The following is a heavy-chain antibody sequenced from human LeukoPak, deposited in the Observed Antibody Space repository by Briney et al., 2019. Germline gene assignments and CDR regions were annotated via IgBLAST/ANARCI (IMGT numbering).Heavy chain of an antibody. V-gene: IGHV3-23*01. D-gene: IGHD6-13*01. CDR3: AKRSGSSWYGDFDY. CDR2: ISNSGGST. Sequence: GGSLRLSCAASGFTFSSYAMSWVRQAPGKGLEWVSAISNSGGSTYYADSVKGRFTISRDNSKNALYLQMNSLRAEDTAVYYCAKRSGSSWYGDFDYWGPGTLVTVS. J-gene: IGHJ4*02. CDR1: GFTFSSYA.